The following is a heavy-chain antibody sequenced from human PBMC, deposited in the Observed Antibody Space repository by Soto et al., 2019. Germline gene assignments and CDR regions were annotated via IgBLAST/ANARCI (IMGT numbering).Heavy chain of an antibody. V-gene: IGHV3-33*01. Sequence: QVQLVESGGGVVQPGRSLRLSCEVSGFSLSGYGMHWVRQAPGKGLEWVAVIWYDGTTKNYADSVKGRFTISRDSSKNTVYLQMDSLKVVDTAVYYCARDVDRTSHLNWFDPWGQGVMVTVSS. D-gene: IGHD5-12*01. CDR3: ARDVDRTSHLNWFDP. CDR1: GFSLSGYG. J-gene: IGHJ5*02. CDR2: IWYDGTTK.